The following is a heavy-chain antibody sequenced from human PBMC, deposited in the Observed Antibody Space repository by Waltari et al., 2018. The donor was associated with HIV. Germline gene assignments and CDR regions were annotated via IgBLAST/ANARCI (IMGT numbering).Heavy chain of an antibody. CDR3: ARGKLMTTFDD. V-gene: IGHV1-69*12. Sequence: QVQLLQSGAEVKKPGSSVKVSCKPSGVTSPTYPIRWLRQAPGQGPEWMGGIIALIGKPKYAQKFEGRITITADESTSTTYMEMSGLRSEDTAMYFCARGKLMTTFDDWGQGTLVIVSS. J-gene: IGHJ4*02. D-gene: IGHD4-17*01. CDR1: GVTSPTYP. CDR2: IIALIGKP.